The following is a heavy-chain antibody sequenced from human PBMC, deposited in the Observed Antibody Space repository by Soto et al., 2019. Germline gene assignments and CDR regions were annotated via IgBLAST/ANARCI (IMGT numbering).Heavy chain of an antibody. V-gene: IGHV4-30-4*01. CDR2: IYYSGST. D-gene: IGHD3-3*01. J-gene: IGHJ5*02. Sequence: SETLYLTCTVSGGSISSGDYYWSWIRQPPGKGLEWIGYIYYSGSTYYNPSLKSRVTISVDTSKNQFSLKLSSVTAADTAVYYCASAGLEWSYNWFDPWGQGTLVTVSS. CDR1: GGSISSGDYY. CDR3: ASAGLEWSYNWFDP.